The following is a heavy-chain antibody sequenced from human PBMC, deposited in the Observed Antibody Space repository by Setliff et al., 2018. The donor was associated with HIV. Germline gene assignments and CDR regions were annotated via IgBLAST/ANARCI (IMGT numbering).Heavy chain of an antibody. Sequence: PSETLSLTCAVSGYSISSGYYWGWIRQSPGKGLEWIGSMYHSGSTHYNPSLKSRVTISVDTSKNQFSLKLSSATAADTAVYYCARRLQFLEFLHGVGGLDVWGQGTTVTVSS. CDR2: MYHSGST. CDR3: ARRLQFLEFLHGVGGLDV. D-gene: IGHD3-3*01. V-gene: IGHV4-38-2*01. CDR1: GYSISSGYY. J-gene: IGHJ6*02.